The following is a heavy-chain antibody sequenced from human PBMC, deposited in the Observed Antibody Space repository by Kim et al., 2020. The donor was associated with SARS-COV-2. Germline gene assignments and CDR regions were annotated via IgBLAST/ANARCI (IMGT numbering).Heavy chain of an antibody. V-gene: IGHV3-15*01. J-gene: IGHJ4*02. CDR1: GFTFSNAW. CDR2: IKSKTDGGTT. Sequence: GGSLRLSCAASGFTFSNAWMSWVRQAPGKGLEWVGRIKSKTDGGTTDYAAPVKGRFTISRDDSKNTLYLQMNSLKTEDTAVYYCTTDLRYFDWFWGTAIDYWGQGTLVTVSS. CDR3: TTDLRYFDWFWGTAIDY. D-gene: IGHD3-9*01.